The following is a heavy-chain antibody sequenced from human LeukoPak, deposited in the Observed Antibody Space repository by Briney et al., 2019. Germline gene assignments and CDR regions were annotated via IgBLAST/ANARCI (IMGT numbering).Heavy chain of an antibody. Sequence: GASVKVSCKASGYTLTGYYMHWVRQAPGQGLEWMGIINPNGGSTSYAQEFQGRVTMTRDTSTNTVYMELSSLRSDDTAVYYCARSPGYSYGPLNDYWGQGTLVTVSS. CDR3: ARSPGYSYGPLNDY. D-gene: IGHD5-18*01. CDR1: GYTLTGYY. CDR2: INPNGGST. V-gene: IGHV1-46*01. J-gene: IGHJ4*02.